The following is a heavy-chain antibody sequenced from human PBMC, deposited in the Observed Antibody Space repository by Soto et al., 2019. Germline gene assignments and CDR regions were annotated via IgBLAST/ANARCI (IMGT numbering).Heavy chain of an antibody. V-gene: IGHV3-30*18. CDR2: ISYDGSNK. Sequence: QVQLVESGGGVVQPGRSLRLSCAASGFTFSSYGMHWVRQAPGKGLEWVAVISYDGSNKYYADSVKGRFTISRDNSKNTLYLQMNSLRAEDTAVYYCAKDGAKMVDYQLPQLHYYYYGMDVWGQGTTVTVSS. CDR3: AKDGAKMVDYQLPQLHYYYYGMDV. J-gene: IGHJ6*02. D-gene: IGHD2-2*01. CDR1: GFTFSSYG.